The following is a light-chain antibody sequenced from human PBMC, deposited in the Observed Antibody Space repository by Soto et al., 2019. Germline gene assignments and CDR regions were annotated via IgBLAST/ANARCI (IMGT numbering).Light chain of an antibody. CDR2: GAS. V-gene: IGKV3-20*01. J-gene: IGKJ5*01. CDR1: QSASSSY. CDR3: QQYGSSIT. Sequence: DIVLTQSPGTLSLSPGERATLSCRASQSASSSYLAWYQQRPGQAPRLLIYGASSRATGIPDRFSGSGSGTDFTLTISRLEPEDFAVYYCQQYGSSITFGQGTRLEIK.